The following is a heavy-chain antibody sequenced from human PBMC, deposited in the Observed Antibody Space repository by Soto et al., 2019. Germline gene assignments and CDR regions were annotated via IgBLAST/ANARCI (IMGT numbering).Heavy chain of an antibody. J-gene: IGHJ3*01. V-gene: IGHV1-46*01. Sequence: ASVKVSCKASGYTFTSYYMHWVRQAPGQGLEWMGRINPSDGNTKYAEKFQDRVTMTRDTSTNTSYMEVRSLRSDDTAIYYCARVYGSGSYIAFDFWGQGTMVTVSS. CDR3: ARVYGSGSYIAFDF. CDR1: GYTFTSYY. D-gene: IGHD3-10*01. CDR2: INPSDGNT.